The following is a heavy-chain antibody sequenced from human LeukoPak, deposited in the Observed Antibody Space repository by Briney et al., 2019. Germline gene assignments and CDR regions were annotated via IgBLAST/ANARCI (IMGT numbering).Heavy chain of an antibody. CDR3: ARNQVGAPDYYYYMDV. J-gene: IGHJ6*03. Sequence: ASVKVSCKASGYTFTSYDINWVRQATGQGLEWMGWMNPNSGNTGYAQKFQGRVTMTRNTSISTAYMELSSLRSEDTAVYYCARNQVGAPDYYYYMDVWGKGTTVTISS. CDR2: MNPNSGNT. CDR1: GYTFTSYD. V-gene: IGHV1-8*01. D-gene: IGHD1-26*01.